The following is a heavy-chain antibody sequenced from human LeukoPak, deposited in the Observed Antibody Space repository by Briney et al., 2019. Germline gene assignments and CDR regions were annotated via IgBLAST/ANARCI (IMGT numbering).Heavy chain of an antibody. CDR3: ARLGSTMTTLIRGFGY. V-gene: IGHV4-39*01. Sequence: SETLSLTCTVSGGSISSSSYYWGWIRQPPGKGLEWIGSIYYSGSTYYNPSLKSRVTISVDTSKNQFSLKLSSVTAADTAVYYCARLGSTMTTLIRGFGYWGQGTLVTVSS. CDR1: GGSISSSSYY. D-gene: IGHD4-17*01. CDR2: IYYSGST. J-gene: IGHJ4*02.